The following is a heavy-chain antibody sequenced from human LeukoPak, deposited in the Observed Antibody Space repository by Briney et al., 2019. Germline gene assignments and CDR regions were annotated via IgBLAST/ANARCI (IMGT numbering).Heavy chain of an antibody. Sequence: GGSLRLSCAASGFTFDDYAMHRVRQAPGEGLEWVSLISGDGGSTYYADSVKGRFTISRDNSKNSLYLQMNSLRTEDTAVYYCARALPSPLYSGSYADAFDIWGQGTMVTVSS. D-gene: IGHD1-26*01. J-gene: IGHJ3*02. V-gene: IGHV3-43*02. CDR1: GFTFDDYA. CDR3: ARALPSPLYSGSYADAFDI. CDR2: ISGDGGST.